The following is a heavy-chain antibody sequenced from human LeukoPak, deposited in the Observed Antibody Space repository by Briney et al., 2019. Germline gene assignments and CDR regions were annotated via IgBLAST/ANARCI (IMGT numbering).Heavy chain of an antibody. CDR1: EFTFSNFG. V-gene: IGHV3-30*02. CDR3: ARERDYGGLWGGRFDP. D-gene: IGHD4-23*01. J-gene: IGHJ5*02. CDR2: IRYDGTNK. Sequence: AGGSLRLSCAASEFTFSNFGMHWVRQAPGKGLEWVAFIRYDGTNKYYADSVKGRFTISRDKSKKTLYLQMNSLRAEDTAVYYCARERDYGGLWGGRFDPWGQGTLVTVSS.